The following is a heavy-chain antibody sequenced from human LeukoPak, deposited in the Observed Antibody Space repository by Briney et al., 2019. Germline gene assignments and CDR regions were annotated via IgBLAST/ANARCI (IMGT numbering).Heavy chain of an antibody. J-gene: IGHJ4*02. CDR3: ARLVGATNYFDY. CDR2: INHSGST. CDR1: GGSLSGYY. Sequence: SETLSLTCAVYGGSLSGYYWSWIRQPPGKGLEWIGEINHSGSTNYNPSLKSRVTISVDTSKNQFSLKLSSVTAADTAVYYCARLVGATNYFDYWGQGTLVTVSS. V-gene: IGHV4-34*01. D-gene: IGHD1-26*01.